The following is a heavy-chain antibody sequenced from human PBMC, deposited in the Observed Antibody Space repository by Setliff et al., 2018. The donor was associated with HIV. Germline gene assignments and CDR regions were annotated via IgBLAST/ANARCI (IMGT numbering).Heavy chain of an antibody. J-gene: IGHJ5*02. V-gene: IGHV1-69*05. Sequence: SVKVSCKASGGTFSSYVISWVRQAPGQGPEWMGGIIPMYGVTSYAQKFQGRVTITTDESTSTAYMELSSLRSEDTAVYYCALPYCSGGNCWSSASLPPAGWFDPWGQGTLVTVSS. CDR3: ALPYCSGGNCWSSASLPPAGWFDP. CDR1: GGTFSSYV. CDR2: IIPMYGVT. D-gene: IGHD2-15*01.